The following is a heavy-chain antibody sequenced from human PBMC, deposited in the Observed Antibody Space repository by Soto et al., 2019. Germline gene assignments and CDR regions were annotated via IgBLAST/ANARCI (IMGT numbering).Heavy chain of an antibody. J-gene: IGHJ6*02. V-gene: IGHV1-18*01. CDR2: ISGYNGDT. CDR1: GYTFTRYG. D-gene: IGHD2-8*01. Sequence: ASVKVSCKASGYTFTRYGISWVRQAPGQGLEWMGWISGYNGDTNYAQKFQGRVTITADKSTSTAYMELSSLRSEDTAVYYCARDDGPAKTYYYYYYGMDVWGQGTTVTVSS. CDR3: ARDDGPAKTYYYYYYGMDV.